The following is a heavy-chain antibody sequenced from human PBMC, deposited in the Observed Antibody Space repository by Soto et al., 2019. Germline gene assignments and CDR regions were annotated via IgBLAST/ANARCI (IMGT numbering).Heavy chain of an antibody. CDR3: ARGSRYSSWYLQI. J-gene: IGHJ1*01. CDR2: FNLREAT. D-gene: IGHD6-13*01. V-gene: IGHV4-34*01. Sequence: QVQLQQWGAGLLRPSETLSLTCAVHGGSFSDYWWSWIRQSPAKGLEWIGEFNLREATNYNPSLRSRLDISVDTSNNQFSLKLSSVTAADTAVYYCARGSRYSSWYLQIWGQGTLVTVSS. CDR1: GGSFSDYW.